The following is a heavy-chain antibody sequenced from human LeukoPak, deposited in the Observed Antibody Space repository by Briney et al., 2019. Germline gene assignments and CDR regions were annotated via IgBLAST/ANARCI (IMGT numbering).Heavy chain of an antibody. CDR3: PKDRTRIGSTSEFDY. Sequence: GGSLRLSCAASGFSFSHFGIHWVRQAPGKGLEWVGFIRYDGSNTYYADSVKGRFTISRDNSNNTLYVQMNSLRVEDTATYYCPKDRTRIGSTSEFDYWGHGSLVTVS. D-gene: IGHD1-14*01. V-gene: IGHV3-30*02. J-gene: IGHJ4*01. CDR1: GFSFSHFG. CDR2: IRYDGSNT.